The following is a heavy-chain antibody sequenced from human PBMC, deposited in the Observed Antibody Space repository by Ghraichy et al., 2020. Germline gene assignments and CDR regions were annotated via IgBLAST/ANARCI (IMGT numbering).Heavy chain of an antibody. CDR3: ARRPAGSHFCAFDI. J-gene: IGHJ3*02. CDR2: IYFGGNT. Sequence: SETLSLSCTVSGVSVSSDRYYWGWIRQPPGKGLEWVGSIYFGGNTYYNPSLTRRVTMDTSQNQFSLRLSSVTASDTAVYYCARRPAGSHFCAFDIWGQGTMVTVSS. CDR1: GVSVSSDRYY. D-gene: IGHD1-26*01. V-gene: IGHV4-39*01.